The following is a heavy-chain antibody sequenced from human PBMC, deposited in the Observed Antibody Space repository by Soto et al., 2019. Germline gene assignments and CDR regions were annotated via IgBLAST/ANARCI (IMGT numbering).Heavy chain of an antibody. CDR1: GFGVSNNY. D-gene: IGHD5-12*01. J-gene: IGHJ4*02. V-gene: IGHV3-53*01. CDR2: IYTGGTP. Sequence: EARLVESGGGLIQPGGSLRLSCAASGFGVSNNYLAWVRQAPGKGLEWVSIIYTGGTPYYTDSVKGRFTISRDNSKNTVSLQMSSLRVEDTAIYYCAKEGGGHGGFFDLWGQGTLVTVSS. CDR3: AKEGGGHGGFFDL.